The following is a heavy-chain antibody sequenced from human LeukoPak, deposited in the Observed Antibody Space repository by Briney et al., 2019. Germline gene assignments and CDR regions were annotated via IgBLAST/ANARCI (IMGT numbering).Heavy chain of an antibody. CDR1: GYTFSSYG. Sequence: ASVKVSCKASGYTFSSYGFSWVRQAPGQGLEWMGWISPNSGVTNYAQKFQGRVTMTRDTSISTAYMELSRLTSDDTAVYYCARASTLRYFDWLLQQWGQGTLVSVSS. V-gene: IGHV1-2*02. J-gene: IGHJ1*01. CDR3: ARASTLRYFDWLLQQ. CDR2: ISPNSGVT. D-gene: IGHD3-9*01.